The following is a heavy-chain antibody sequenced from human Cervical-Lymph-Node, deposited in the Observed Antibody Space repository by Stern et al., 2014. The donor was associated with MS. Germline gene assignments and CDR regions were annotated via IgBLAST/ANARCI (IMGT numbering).Heavy chain of an antibody. Sequence: QLQLQESGPGLVKPSETLSLTCTVSGGSIGSRSYHWGWIRPPPGKGLEWIGHFYYRGSTYYNPSLTSRVTLSAETSKTQSSLGLTSVTATDTAVYYCAAVADGRLIRLVALWGQGVRVIVS. V-gene: IGHV4-39*01. CDR1: GGSIGSRSYH. CDR3: AAVADGRLIRLVAL. J-gene: IGHJ5*02. D-gene: IGHD3-3*01. CDR2: FYYRGST.